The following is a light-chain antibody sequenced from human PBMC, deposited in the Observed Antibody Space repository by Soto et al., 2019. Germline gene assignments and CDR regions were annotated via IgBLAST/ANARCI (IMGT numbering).Light chain of an antibody. Sequence: SLTQPASVSGSPGQSITISCTGTSSDVGNYKYVSWYQQHPGKAPKLMIYEVSNRPSGVSNRFSGSKSGNTASLTISGLQAEDETDYYCFSYTSSGTYVFGTGTKVTVL. CDR3: FSYTSSGTYV. CDR2: EVS. V-gene: IGLV2-14*01. CDR1: SSDVGNYKY. J-gene: IGLJ1*01.